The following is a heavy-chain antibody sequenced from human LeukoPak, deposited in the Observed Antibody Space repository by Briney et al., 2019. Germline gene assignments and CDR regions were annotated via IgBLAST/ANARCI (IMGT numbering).Heavy chain of an antibody. V-gene: IGHV3-7*01. CDR2: IKQGGSEK. J-gene: IGHJ3*02. CDR1: GFTFSSYW. CDR3: ARETIAAAGAFDI. Sequence: GGSLRLSCAASGFTFSSYWMSWVRQAPGKGLEWVASIKQGGSEKYYVDSVKGRFTISRDNAKNSLYLQMNSLRAEDTAVYYCARETIAAAGAFDIWGQGTMVTVSS. D-gene: IGHD6-13*01.